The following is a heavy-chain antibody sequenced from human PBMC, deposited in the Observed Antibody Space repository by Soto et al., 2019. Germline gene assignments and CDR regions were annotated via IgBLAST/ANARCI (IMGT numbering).Heavy chain of an antibody. CDR3: AREGDMKFHSDSSDEPGY. CDR2: IIPSIGII. Sequence: QVQLVQSGAEVKKPGSSVKVSCKASRGTFSSFVISWVRQAPGQGLEWMGRIIPSIGIINYAQKFQGRVTITADTSTSTAYMELSSLRSDDTAVYYCAREGDMKFHSDSSDEPGYWGQGTLVTVSS. D-gene: IGHD3-22*01. V-gene: IGHV1-69*04. CDR1: RGTFSSFV. J-gene: IGHJ4*02.